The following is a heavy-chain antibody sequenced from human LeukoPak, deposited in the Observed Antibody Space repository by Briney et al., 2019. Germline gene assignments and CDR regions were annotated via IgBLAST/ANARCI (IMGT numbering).Heavy chain of an antibody. CDR3: AKSARVIAVEIDY. D-gene: IGHD6-19*01. Sequence: PGGSLRLSCAASGFIFSDFYMSWVRQAPGKGLESVSYISTTGRTIYYADSVKGRFTISRDNSKNTLYLQMNSLRAEDTAVYYCAKSARVIAVEIDYWGQGTLVTVSS. CDR2: ISTTGRTI. J-gene: IGHJ4*02. V-gene: IGHV3-11*01. CDR1: GFIFSDFY.